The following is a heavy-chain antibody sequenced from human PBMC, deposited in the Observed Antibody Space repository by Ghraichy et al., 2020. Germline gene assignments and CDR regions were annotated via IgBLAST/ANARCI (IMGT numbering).Heavy chain of an antibody. J-gene: IGHJ4*02. V-gene: IGHV4-59*08. CDR3: ARHKCGADCYSNFDY. CDR1: GGSISIYY. Sequence: GSLRLSCTVSGGSISIYYWSWIRQPPGKGLEWIGYIYYSGSTNYNPSLKSRVTISVDTSRNQFSLDLTSVTAADTAVYYCARHKCGADCYSNFDYWGQGTLVTVSS. CDR2: IYYSGST. D-gene: IGHD2-21*02.